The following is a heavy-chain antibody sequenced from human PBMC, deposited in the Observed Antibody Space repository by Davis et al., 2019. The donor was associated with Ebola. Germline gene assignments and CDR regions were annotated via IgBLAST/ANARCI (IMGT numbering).Heavy chain of an antibody. CDR2: INPNVCRT. D-gene: IGHD5-12*01. CDR1: GYTFTNYY. CDR3: TTPGGQDSGYDVFDI. J-gene: IGHJ3*02. Sequence: ASVKVSCKASGYTFTNYYMHWVRQAPGQALEWLGLINPNVCRTIYSQKFQGRVTVTRDTSTTTVYMDLRSLRSEDTALYYCTTPGGQDSGYDVFDIWGQGTMVTVSS. V-gene: IGHV1-46*03.